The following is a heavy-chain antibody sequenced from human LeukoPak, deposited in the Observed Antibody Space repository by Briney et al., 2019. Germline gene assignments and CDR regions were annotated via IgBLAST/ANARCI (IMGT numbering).Heavy chain of an antibody. Sequence: GGSLRLSCAASGFTFSKYATTWVRQAPGKGLEWVSGISVSGGSTNYADSVKGRFTISRDNSKNTLYLQMNSLRAEDTAVYYCAKSNYFDSGGYYFFDYWGQGTLVTVSS. D-gene: IGHD3-22*01. CDR3: AKSNYFDSGGYYFFDY. V-gene: IGHV3-23*01. J-gene: IGHJ4*02. CDR1: GFTFSKYA. CDR2: ISVSGGST.